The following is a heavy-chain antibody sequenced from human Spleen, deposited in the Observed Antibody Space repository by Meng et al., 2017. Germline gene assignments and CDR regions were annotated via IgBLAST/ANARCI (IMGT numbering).Heavy chain of an antibody. Sequence: GESLKISCAASGFTFSSYWMSWVRQAPGKGLEWVANIKQDGSEKYYVDSVKGRFTISRDNAKNSLYLQMNSLRAEDTAVYYCARSTVTTFRRGYFDIWGQGTMVTVS. V-gene: IGHV3-7*01. J-gene: IGHJ3*02. D-gene: IGHD4-17*01. CDR1: GFTFSSYW. CDR3: ARSTVTTFRRGYFDI. CDR2: IKQDGSEK.